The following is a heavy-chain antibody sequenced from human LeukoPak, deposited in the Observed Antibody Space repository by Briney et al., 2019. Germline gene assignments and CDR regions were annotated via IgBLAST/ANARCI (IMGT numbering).Heavy chain of an antibody. CDR2: FDPSNSYT. CDR1: GYTFTTFW. J-gene: IGHJ3*02. V-gene: IGHV5-10-1*01. Sequence: GESLKISCQGSGYTFTTFWINWVRQLPGRGLEWVVRFDPSNSYTNYSPSFQGHVAISFDKSINTAYLQWSGLRASDTAMYYCARRQSSGHGGYDAFDIWGQGTMVTVS. CDR3: ARRQSSGHGGYDAFDI. D-gene: IGHD6-19*01.